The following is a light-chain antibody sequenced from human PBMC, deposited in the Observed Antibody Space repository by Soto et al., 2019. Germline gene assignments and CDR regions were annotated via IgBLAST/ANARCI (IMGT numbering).Light chain of an antibody. V-gene: IGLV1-47*01. J-gene: IGLJ1*01. CDR1: ISNIGSNY. CDR3: AAWDDSLSGPV. CDR2: RNN. Sequence: SVLTQPPSASGTPGQRVTISRSGSISNIGSNYVYWYQQLPGTAPKLLIYRNNQRPSGVPDRFSGSKSGTSASLAISGLRSEDEADYYCAAWDDSLSGPVFGTGTKVTVL.